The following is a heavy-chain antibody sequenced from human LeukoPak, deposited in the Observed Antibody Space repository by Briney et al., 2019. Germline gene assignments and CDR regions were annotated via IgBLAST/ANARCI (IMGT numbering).Heavy chain of an antibody. CDR1: GFTFSSYV. D-gene: IGHD5-12*01. J-gene: IGHJ4*02. Sequence: GGSLRLSCAASGFTFSSYVMHWVRQAPGKGLEWVAIISYDGSNEYYADSVKGRFTISRDNSKNTLYLQMNSLRAADTAVYYCARDNILATFSFDYWGQGTLVTVSS. CDR2: ISYDGSNE. V-gene: IGHV3-30*04. CDR3: ARDNILATFSFDY.